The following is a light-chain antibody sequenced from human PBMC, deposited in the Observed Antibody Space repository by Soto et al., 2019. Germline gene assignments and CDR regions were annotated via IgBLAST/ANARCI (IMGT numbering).Light chain of an antibody. CDR1: TSNLGAGYD. Sequence: QSVLTQPPSVSGAPGQRGTLSCTGNTSNLGAGYDVHWYQQLPGAAPKLVIFGNRNRPSVVTERFSGSKSGTSASLAITGLQAEDEADYYWQAYDYTLTASVFGGGTNVTVL. V-gene: IGLV1-40*01. CDR3: QAYDYTLTASV. J-gene: IGLJ3*02. CDR2: GNR.